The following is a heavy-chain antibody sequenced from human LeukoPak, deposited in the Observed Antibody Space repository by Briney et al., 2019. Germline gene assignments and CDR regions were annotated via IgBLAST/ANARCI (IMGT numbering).Heavy chain of an antibody. CDR2: IKQDGSEK. J-gene: IGHJ6*03. Sequence: GGSLRLSCAASGFTFSSYWMSWVRQAPGKGLEWVANIKQDGSEKYYVDSVKGRFTISRDNAKNSLYLQMNSLRAEDTAVYYCARDWYRSGYYSYPSYYYYMDVWGKGTTVTVSS. CDR1: GFTFSSYW. D-gene: IGHD3-3*01. CDR3: ARDWYRSGYYSYPSYYYYMDV. V-gene: IGHV3-7*01.